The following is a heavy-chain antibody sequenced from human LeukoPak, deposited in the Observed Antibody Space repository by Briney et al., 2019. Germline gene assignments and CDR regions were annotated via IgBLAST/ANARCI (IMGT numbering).Heavy chain of an antibody. CDR1: GGSFSDYY. Sequence: SETLSLTCTVYGGSFSDYYWSWIRHPPGKGLEWIGYISYRGSTIYNPSLEGRVTISVDTSRHQFSLRLNSVTAADTAVYYCARSAGSGWPVPYLDNWGQGTLVTVSS. V-gene: IGHV4-59*08. CDR2: ISYRGST. CDR3: ARSAGSGWPVPYLDN. D-gene: IGHD6-19*01. J-gene: IGHJ4*02.